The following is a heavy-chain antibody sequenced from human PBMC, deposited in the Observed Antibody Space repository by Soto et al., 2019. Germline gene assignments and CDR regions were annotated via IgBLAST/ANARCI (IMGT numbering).Heavy chain of an antibody. D-gene: IGHD5-12*01. CDR3: ARDLYGGAGHAPIGD. Sequence: QVQLVQSGAEVKKPGSSVKVSCKASGGTFSSYAISWVRQAPGQGLEWMGGVIPIFGTANYAQKFQGRVTITADESTSTAYMELSSLRSEDTGVYYCARDLYGGAGHAPIGDWGQGTLVTVSS. V-gene: IGHV1-69*01. J-gene: IGHJ4*02. CDR1: GGTFSSYA. CDR2: VIPIFGTA.